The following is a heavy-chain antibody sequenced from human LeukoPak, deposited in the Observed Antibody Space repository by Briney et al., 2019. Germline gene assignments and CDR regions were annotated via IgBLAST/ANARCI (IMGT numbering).Heavy chain of an antibody. V-gene: IGHV1-8*02. D-gene: IGHD6-19*01. J-gene: IGHJ6*03. Sequence: ASVKVSCKASGYTFTSYYMHWVRQATGQGLEWMGWMNPNSGNTGYAQKFQGRVTMTRNTSISTAYMELSSLRSEDTAVYYCARARRSYSSGRQGFYYYMDVWGKGTTVTVSS. CDR3: ARARRSYSSGRQGFYYYMDV. CDR2: MNPNSGNT. CDR1: GYTFTSYY.